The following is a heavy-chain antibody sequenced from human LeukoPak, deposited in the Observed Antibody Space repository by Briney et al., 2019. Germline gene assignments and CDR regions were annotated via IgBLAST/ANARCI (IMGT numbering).Heavy chain of an antibody. V-gene: IGHV3-30*04. J-gene: IGHJ4*02. CDR1: GFTFSDYT. CDR3: ARANSSSWHYFDY. D-gene: IGHD6-13*01. CDR2: ISYDGGQK. Sequence: QPGGPLRLSCAASGFTFSDYTMHWVRQAPGKGLEWVAVISYDGGQKYHADSVKGRFTISRDNSKNTVSLQMNSLRAEDTAVFYCARANSSSWHYFDYWGQGTLVTVSP.